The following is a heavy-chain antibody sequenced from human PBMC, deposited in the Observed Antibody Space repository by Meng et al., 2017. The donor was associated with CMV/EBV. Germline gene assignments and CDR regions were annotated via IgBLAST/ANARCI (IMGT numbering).Heavy chain of an antibody. CDR3: ARIRYGSSGRSKFDY. D-gene: IGHD6-6*01. CDR2: IYYSGST. J-gene: IGHJ4*02. CDR1: GGSISSYY. Sequence: SETLSLTCTVSGGSISSYYWSWIRQPPGKGLEWIGYIYYSGSTNYNPSLKSRVTISVDTSKNQFSLKLSSVTAADTAVYYCARIRYGSSGRSKFDYWGQGTLVTVSS. V-gene: IGHV4-59*01.